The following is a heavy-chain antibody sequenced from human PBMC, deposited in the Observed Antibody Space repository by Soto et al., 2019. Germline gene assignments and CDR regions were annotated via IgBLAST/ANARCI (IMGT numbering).Heavy chain of an antibody. Sequence: QVQLQESGPGLVKPSETLSLTCTVSGGSISSYYWSWIRQPPGKGLEWIGYIYYSGSTNYNPSLKSRVTISVDTSKNQFPPKLGSVTAADTAVYYCARRWGGTFDYWGQGTLVTVSS. D-gene: IGHD2-21*01. CDR1: GGSISSYY. J-gene: IGHJ4*02. V-gene: IGHV4-59*01. CDR3: ARRWGGTFDY. CDR2: IYYSGST.